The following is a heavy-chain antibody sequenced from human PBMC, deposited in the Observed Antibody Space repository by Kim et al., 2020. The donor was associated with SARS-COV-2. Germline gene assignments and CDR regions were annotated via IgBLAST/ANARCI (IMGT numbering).Heavy chain of an antibody. CDR1: GFTFGDYA. D-gene: IGHD3-9*01. CDR2: ISWNSGSI. V-gene: IGHV3-9*01. CDR3: AKDSRIYYDILTGYSTGFDY. Sequence: GGSLRLSCAASGFTFGDYAMHWVRQAPGKGREWVSGISWNSGSIGYADSVKGRFTISRDNAKNSLYLQMNSLRAEDTALYYCAKDSRIYYDILTGYSTGFDYWGQGTLVTVSS. J-gene: IGHJ4*02.